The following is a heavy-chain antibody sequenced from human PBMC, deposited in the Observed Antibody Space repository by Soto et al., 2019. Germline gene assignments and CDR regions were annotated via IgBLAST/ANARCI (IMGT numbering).Heavy chain of an antibody. Sequence: QVQLVQSGAEVKKPGSSVKVSCKASGGTFSSYAISWVRQAPGQGLEWMGGIIPIFGTANYAPKFQGRVTISADESTSTGYMERSSLRSEYTAAYYCARRSSWYPFDYWGQGTLVTVSS. CDR1: GGTFSSYA. D-gene: IGHD6-13*01. J-gene: IGHJ4*02. CDR2: IIPIFGTA. V-gene: IGHV1-69*01. CDR3: ARRSSWYPFDY.